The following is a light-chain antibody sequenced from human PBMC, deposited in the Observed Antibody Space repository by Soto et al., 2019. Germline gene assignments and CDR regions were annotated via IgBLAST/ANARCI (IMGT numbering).Light chain of an antibody. J-gene: IGKJ4*01. V-gene: IGKV3-11*01. CDR3: QPRSSWPLT. CDR1: QSVGSY. Sequence: EIVLTQSPATLSLSPGERATLSCRASQSVGSYFAWYQQKPGQAPRLLIDDAFSRATGIPARFSGSGSGTDFTLPISSLEPEDFAVYFCQPRSSWPLTFGGGPMVEIK. CDR2: DAF.